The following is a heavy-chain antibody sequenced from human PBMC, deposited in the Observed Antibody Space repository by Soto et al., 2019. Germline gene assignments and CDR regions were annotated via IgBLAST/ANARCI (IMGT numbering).Heavy chain of an antibody. V-gene: IGHV1-18*01. CDR1: GYTFTSYG. CDR2: ISAYNGNT. D-gene: IGHD5-18*01. CDR3: AICHSYGYPLDY. J-gene: IGHJ4*02. Sequence: ASVKVSCKASGYTFTSYGISWVRQAPGQGLEWMGWISAYNGNTNYAQKLQGRVTMTTDTSTSTAYMELRSLRSDDTAVYYCAICHSYGYPLDYWGQGTLVTVSS.